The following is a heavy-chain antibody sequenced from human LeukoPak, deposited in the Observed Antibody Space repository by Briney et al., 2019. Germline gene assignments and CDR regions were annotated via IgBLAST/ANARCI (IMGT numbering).Heavy chain of an antibody. Sequence: GGSLRLSCAASGFTFSDFYMSWIRQAPGKGLEWVSYISSSGSTIYYADSVKGRSTISRDNAKNSLYLQMNSLRAEDTAVYYCARDPLYYDSSGYSYWGQGTLVTVSS. CDR1: GFTFSDFY. CDR3: ARDPLYYDSSGYSY. V-gene: IGHV3-11*01. CDR2: ISSSGSTI. J-gene: IGHJ4*02. D-gene: IGHD3-22*01.